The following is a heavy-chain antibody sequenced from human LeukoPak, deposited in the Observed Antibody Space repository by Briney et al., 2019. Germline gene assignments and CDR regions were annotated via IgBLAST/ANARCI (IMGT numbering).Heavy chain of an antibody. J-gene: IGHJ5*02. D-gene: IGHD3-9*01. V-gene: IGHV3-74*01. CDR1: GFTFSSYW. CDR2: INSDGSST. Sequence: PGGSLRLSCAASGFTFSSYWMHWVRQAPGKGLVWVSRINSDGSSTSYADSVKGRFTISRDNAKNTLYLQMNSLRAEDTAVYYCARAHYYDILGCFDPWGQGTLVTVSS. CDR3: ARAHYYDILGCFDP.